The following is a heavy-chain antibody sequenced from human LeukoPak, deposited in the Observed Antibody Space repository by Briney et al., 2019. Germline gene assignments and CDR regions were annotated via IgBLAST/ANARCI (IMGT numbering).Heavy chain of an antibody. V-gene: IGHV3-30-3*01. J-gene: IGHJ5*01. CDR3: AKDNDPDYSSSPGWFDS. CDR2: ISSDGSNK. Sequence: GGSLRLSCAAPGLTFRSYAMNWVRQAPGKGLEWVAVISSDGSNKFYADSVKGRFTVSRDNSKNTLYLQMNSLRVEDTAVYYCAKDNDPDYSSSPGWFDSWGQGTLVTVSS. D-gene: IGHD6-6*01. CDR1: GLTFRSYA.